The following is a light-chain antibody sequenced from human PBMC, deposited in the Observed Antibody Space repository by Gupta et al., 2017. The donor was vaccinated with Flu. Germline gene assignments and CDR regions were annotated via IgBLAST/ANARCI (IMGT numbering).Light chain of an antibody. J-gene: IGLJ1*01. CDR2: EVN. CDR3: CSNTTSSTYV. Sequence: QSALTQLPSFLGSPGHPTTFPAPGPRIDVGGYNSVSCNQNHPGKAPKLLIYEVNRRPSGVSNRFSGYTSGNTASLTISGLHTEDEADYYCCSNTTSSTYVFGTATEVTVL. CDR1: RIDVGGYNS. V-gene: IGLV2-14*01.